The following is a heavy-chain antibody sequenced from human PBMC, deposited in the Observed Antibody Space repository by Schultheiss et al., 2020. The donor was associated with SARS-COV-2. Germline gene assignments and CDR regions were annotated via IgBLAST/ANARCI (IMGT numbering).Heavy chain of an antibody. D-gene: IGHD1-26*01. V-gene: IGHV4-59*12. J-gene: IGHJ4*02. Sequence: SETLSLTCTVSGGSISSYYWSWIRQPPGKGLEWIGYIYYSGSTNYNPSLKSRVTMSVDTSKNQFSLKLSSVTAADTAVYYCARAPSTGSYYPYYFDYWGQGTLVTVSS. CDR2: IYYSGST. CDR3: ARAPSTGSYYPYYFDY. CDR1: GGSISSYY.